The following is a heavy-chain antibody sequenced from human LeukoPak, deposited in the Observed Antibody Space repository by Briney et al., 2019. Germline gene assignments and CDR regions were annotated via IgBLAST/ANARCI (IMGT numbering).Heavy chain of an antibody. J-gene: IGHJ3*02. D-gene: IGHD2-15*01. Sequence: SETLSLTCTVSGGSISSYYWSWIRQPPGKGLEWIGYIYYSGSTNYNPSLKSRVTISVDTSKNQFSLKLSSVTAADTAVYYCVRQDNPPYAFDIWGQGTMVTVSS. CDR1: GGSISSYY. CDR3: VRQDNPPYAFDI. V-gene: IGHV4-59*08. CDR2: IYYSGST.